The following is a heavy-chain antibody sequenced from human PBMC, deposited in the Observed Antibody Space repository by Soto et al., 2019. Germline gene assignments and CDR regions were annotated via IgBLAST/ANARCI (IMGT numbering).Heavy chain of an antibody. Sequence: EVQLLESGGGLVQPGGSLRLSCAASGFTFSSYAMSWVRQAPGKGLEWVSAISGSGGSTYYADSVKGRFTISRDNSKNTRYQQMNSLRAEDTAVYYCAKVRVGCSSTSCYGFDYWGQGTLVTVSS. CDR3: AKVRVGCSSTSCYGFDY. V-gene: IGHV3-23*01. CDR1: GFTFSSYA. J-gene: IGHJ4*02. D-gene: IGHD2-2*01. CDR2: ISGSGGST.